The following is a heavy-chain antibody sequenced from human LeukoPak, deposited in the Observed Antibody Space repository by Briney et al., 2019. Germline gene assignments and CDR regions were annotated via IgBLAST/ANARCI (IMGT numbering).Heavy chain of an antibody. J-gene: IGHJ4*02. Sequence: GGPLRLSCAPSGFTLRTYWMSWLRQAPRKGLEWVAHRTYDGSEIYSVDSVKGRFTSSRDNGTNSLFLQMNSLRADDTAVYYCASWTAVACCWGQGTLVT. CDR3: ASWTAVACC. CDR1: GFTLRTYW. V-gene: IGHV3-7*05. CDR2: RTYDGSEI. D-gene: IGHD6-19*01.